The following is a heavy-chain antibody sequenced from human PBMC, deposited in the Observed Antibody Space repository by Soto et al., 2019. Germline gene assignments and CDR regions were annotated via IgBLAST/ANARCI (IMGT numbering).Heavy chain of an antibody. CDR1: GYTFTNYD. V-gene: IGHV1-8*01. CDR2: MNPESGNT. Sequence: QVQLVQSGAEVKKPGASVKVSCKASGYTFTNYDIHWVRQATGQGLEWMGWMNPESGNTGQSKQFQGRVTMTRDTSISTAFMEMTSLSSEDTAVYYCARGRFRRTWFDPWGQGTLVTVSS. J-gene: IGHJ5*02. CDR3: ARGRFRRTWFDP. D-gene: IGHD3-16*01.